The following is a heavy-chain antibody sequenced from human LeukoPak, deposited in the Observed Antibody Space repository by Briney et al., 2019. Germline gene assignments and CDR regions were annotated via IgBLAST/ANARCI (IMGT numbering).Heavy chain of an antibody. J-gene: IGHJ4*02. V-gene: IGHV3-7*01. D-gene: IGHD2-2*01. CDR1: GFSFDTHW. CDR2: IKPDGSAE. CDR3: SGRSGFSSIY. Sequence: GGSLRLSCEASGFSFDTHWMNWVRQFPGGGLEWVDNIKPDGSAEYYLDSVKGRFSISRDNVKNLVYLQLNSLRTEDTAVYYCSGRSGFSSIYWGQGTLVTVSS.